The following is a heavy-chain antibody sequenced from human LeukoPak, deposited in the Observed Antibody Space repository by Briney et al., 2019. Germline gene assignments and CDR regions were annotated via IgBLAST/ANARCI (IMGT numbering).Heavy chain of an antibody. CDR1: GGSFSNYA. V-gene: IGHV1-69*06. J-gene: IGHJ6*03. CDR3: AKQGAVRQDYYMDV. CDR2: IIPIFGAT. Sequence: SVKVSCKASGGSFSNYAITWVRQASGQGLEWMGRIIPIFGATTYAQKFQGRVTITADMGSSTAYLELTGLTSEDTALYFCAKQGAVRQDYYMDVWGNGTTVIVSS. D-gene: IGHD3-16*01.